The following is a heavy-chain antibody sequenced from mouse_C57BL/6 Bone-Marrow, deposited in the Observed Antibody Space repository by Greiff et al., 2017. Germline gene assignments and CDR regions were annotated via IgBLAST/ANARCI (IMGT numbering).Heavy chain of an antibody. Sequence: EVKLVESGGGLVQPGGSLSLSCAASGFTFTDYYMSWVRQPPGKALEWLGFIRNKANGYTTEYSASVKGRFTISRDNSQSILYLQMNALRAEDSATYYCARYIYYGSSNYYAMDYWGQGTSVTVSS. CDR2: IRNKANGYTT. CDR3: ARYIYYGSSNYYAMDY. CDR1: GFTFTDYY. V-gene: IGHV7-3*01. J-gene: IGHJ4*01. D-gene: IGHD1-1*01.